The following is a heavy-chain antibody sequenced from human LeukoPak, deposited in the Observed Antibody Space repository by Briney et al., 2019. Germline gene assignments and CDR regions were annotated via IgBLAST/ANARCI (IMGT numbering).Heavy chain of an antibody. J-gene: IGHJ4*02. CDR1: GGSISSGSYY. CDR2: IYTSGST. V-gene: IGHV4-61*02. Sequence: SQTLSLTCTVSGGSISSGSYYWSWIRQPAGKGLEWIGRIYTSGSTNYNPSLKSRVTISVDTSKNQFSLKLSSVTAADTAVYYCASYSSSWYGDHDYWGQGTLVTVSS. D-gene: IGHD6-13*01. CDR3: ASYSSSWYGDHDY.